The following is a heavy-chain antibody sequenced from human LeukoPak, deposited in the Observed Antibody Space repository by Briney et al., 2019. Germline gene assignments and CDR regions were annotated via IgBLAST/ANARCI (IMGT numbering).Heavy chain of an antibody. D-gene: IGHD3-3*02. CDR3: ARHVAISGPYDASDI. J-gene: IGHJ3*02. V-gene: IGHV4-59*08. CDR1: GDSISSYY. Sequence: SETLSLTCTVSGDSISSYYWSWIRQPPGKGLEWIGYIYYSGGTDYNPSLKSRVTISVDTSKNQFSLKLRSVTAADTAVYYCARHVAISGPYDASDIWGQGSMVTVSP. CDR2: IYYSGGT.